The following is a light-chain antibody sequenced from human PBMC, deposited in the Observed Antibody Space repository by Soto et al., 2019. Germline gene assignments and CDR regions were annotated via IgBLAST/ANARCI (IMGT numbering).Light chain of an antibody. Sequence: DIQMTQSPSTLSASVGDRVTITCLASQSISNWLAWYQQKQGKAPKLLIYDASSLESGVPSRFSGSGSGTEFTLTISGLQPDDFATYYCQQYNSYWGTFGQGTKVDIK. CDR1: QSISNW. CDR2: DAS. J-gene: IGKJ1*01. CDR3: QQYNSYWGT. V-gene: IGKV1-5*01.